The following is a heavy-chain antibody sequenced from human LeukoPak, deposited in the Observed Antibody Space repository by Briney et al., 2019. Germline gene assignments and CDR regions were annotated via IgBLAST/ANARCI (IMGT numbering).Heavy chain of an antibody. CDR3: AREDGYSSSWYSDY. Sequence: GGSLRLSCAASGFTFSDYYMSWIRQAPGKGLEWVSDITSTSIYTNYADSVKGRFTISRDNAKNSLYLQMNSLRAEDTAVYYCAREDGYSSSWYSDYWGQGTLVTVS. V-gene: IGHV3-11*05. CDR1: GFTFSDYY. D-gene: IGHD6-13*01. J-gene: IGHJ4*02. CDR2: ITSTSIYT.